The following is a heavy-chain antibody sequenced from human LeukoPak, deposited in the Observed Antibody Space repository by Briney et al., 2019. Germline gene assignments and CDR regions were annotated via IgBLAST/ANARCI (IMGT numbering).Heavy chain of an antibody. J-gene: IGHJ4*02. Sequence: GGSLRLSCAASGFTFSSYAMSWVRQAPGKGLEWVSAISGSGGSTYYADSVKGRFTISRDNSKNTLYLQMNSLRAEDTAVYYXAKFGSVVIITEFDYWGQGTLVTVSS. CDR2: ISGSGGST. V-gene: IGHV3-23*01. D-gene: IGHD3-10*01. CDR3: AKFGSVVIITEFDY. CDR1: GFTFSSYA.